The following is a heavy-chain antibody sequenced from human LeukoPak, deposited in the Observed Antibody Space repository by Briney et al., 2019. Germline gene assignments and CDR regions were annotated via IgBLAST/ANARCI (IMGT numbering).Heavy chain of an antibody. CDR2: ISSSSSYI. D-gene: IGHD3-9*01. Sequence: GGSLRLSCAASGFTFSSYSMNWVRQAPGEGLEWVSSISSSSSYIYYADSVKGRFTISRDNAKNSLYLQMNSLRAEDTAVYYCARDTKLVGFDYWGQGTLVTVSS. CDR3: ARDTKLVGFDY. V-gene: IGHV3-21*01. CDR1: GFTFSSYS. J-gene: IGHJ4*02.